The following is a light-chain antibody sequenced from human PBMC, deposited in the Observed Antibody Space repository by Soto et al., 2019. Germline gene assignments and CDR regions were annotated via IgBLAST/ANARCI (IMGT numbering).Light chain of an antibody. CDR3: SSYTRSSTLVV. Sequence: QSALTQPASVSGSPGQSITISCTGTSSDIGAYDYVSWYQQNPGKAPRLMIYEVSYRPSGVSNRFSGSKSGNTASLTISGLQAEDEADYYCSSYTRSSTLVVFGGGTKLTVL. CDR1: SSDIGAYDY. V-gene: IGLV2-14*01. J-gene: IGLJ2*01. CDR2: EVS.